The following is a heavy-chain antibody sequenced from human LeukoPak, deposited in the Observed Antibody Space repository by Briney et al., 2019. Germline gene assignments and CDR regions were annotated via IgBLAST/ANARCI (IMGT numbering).Heavy chain of an antibody. J-gene: IGHJ1*01. CDR1: GFTFSHFW. CDR3: TSWGDTTAEYFQR. D-gene: IGHD2-21*02. CDR2: IKKTGSET. Sequence: GGSLRLSCAASGFTFSHFWMSWVRQAPGKGLEWVAYIKKTGSETYYVDSVKGRFTITRDNTRNSLFLQMYSLRAEDMAVYYCTSWGDTTAEYFQRWGQGTLVTVSS. V-gene: IGHV3-7*01.